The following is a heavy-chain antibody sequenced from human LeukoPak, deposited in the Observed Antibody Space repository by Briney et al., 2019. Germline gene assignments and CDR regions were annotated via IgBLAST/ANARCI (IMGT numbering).Heavy chain of an antibody. CDR3: ARDAAGYDFWSGYPARGYGMDV. D-gene: IGHD3-3*01. V-gene: IGHV1-18*01. CDR2: ISAYDGNT. CDR1: GYTFTSYG. Sequence: ASVKVSCKASGYTFTSYGISWVRQAPGQGLEWMGWISAYDGNTNYAQKLQGRVTMTTDTSTSTAYMELRSLRSDDTAVYYCARDAAGYDFWSGYPARGYGMDVWGQGTTVTVSS. J-gene: IGHJ6*02.